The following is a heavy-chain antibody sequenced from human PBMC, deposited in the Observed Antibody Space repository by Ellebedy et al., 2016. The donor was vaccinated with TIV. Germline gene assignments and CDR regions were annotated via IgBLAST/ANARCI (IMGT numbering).Heavy chain of an antibody. CDR2: IYPGDSDT. Sequence: ASVKVSCKASGYSFTSYWIGWVRQMPGKGLEWMGIIYPGDSDTRYSPSFQGQVTISADKSISTAYLQWSSLKASDTAMYYCARRTGVAVGATPFDYWGQGTLVTVSS. D-gene: IGHD1-26*01. CDR1: GYSFTSYW. CDR3: ARRTGVAVGATPFDY. J-gene: IGHJ4*02. V-gene: IGHV5-51*01.